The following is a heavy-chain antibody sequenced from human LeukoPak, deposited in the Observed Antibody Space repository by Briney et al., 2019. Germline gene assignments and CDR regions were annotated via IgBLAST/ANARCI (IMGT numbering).Heavy chain of an antibody. CDR2: ISRNGGST. CDR1: GFTFSSYA. D-gene: IGHD3-10*01. J-gene: IGHJ4*02. Sequence: GGSLRLSCAASGFTFSSYAMSWVRQAPGKGLEWVSAISRNGGSTYYADSVKGRFTISRDNSENTLYLQMNSLRAEDTAVYYCAKEQLWFGELLPHWGQGTLVTVSS. CDR3: AKEQLWFGELLPH. V-gene: IGHV3-23*01.